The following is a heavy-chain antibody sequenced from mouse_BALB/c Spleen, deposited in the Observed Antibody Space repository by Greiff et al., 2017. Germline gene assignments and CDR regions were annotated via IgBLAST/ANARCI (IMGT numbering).Heavy chain of an antibody. CDR3: ARRVVTTVVATRAMDY. Sequence: EVKLQESGPGLVKPSQSLSLTCTVTGYSITSDYAWNWIRQLPGNKLEWMGYISYSGSTSYNPSLKSRISITRDTSKNQFFLQLNSVTTEDTATYYCARRVVTTVVATRAMDYWGQGTSVTVSS. J-gene: IGHJ4*01. D-gene: IGHD1-1*01. V-gene: IGHV3-2*02. CDR2: ISYSGST. CDR1: GYSITSDYA.